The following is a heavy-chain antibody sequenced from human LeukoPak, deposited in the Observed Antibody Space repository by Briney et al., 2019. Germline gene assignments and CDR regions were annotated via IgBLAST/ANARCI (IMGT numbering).Heavy chain of an antibody. CDR1: GGSISNYY. CDR2: IYYSGST. CDR3: ARPGDTSGYYWYFDL. Sequence: PSETLSLTCTVSGGSISNYYWTWIRQPPEKGLESIGYIYYSGSTNYNPSLKSRVTISIDTSKNQFSLKLSSVTAADTAVYYCARPGDTSGYYWYFDLWGRGTLVTVSS. V-gene: IGHV4-59*08. D-gene: IGHD3-22*01. J-gene: IGHJ2*01.